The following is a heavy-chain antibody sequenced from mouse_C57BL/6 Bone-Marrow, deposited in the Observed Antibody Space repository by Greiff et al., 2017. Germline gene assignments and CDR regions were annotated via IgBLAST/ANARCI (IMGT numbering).Heavy chain of an antibody. J-gene: IGHJ3*01. CDR3: AREFDYYGSSYASCAY. D-gene: IGHD1-1*01. CDR2: ISDGGSYT. V-gene: IGHV5-4*01. Sequence: EVKLVESGGGLVKPGGSLKLSCAASGFTFSSYAMSWVRQTPEKRLEWVATISDGGSYTYYPDNVKGRFTISRDNAKNTLYLQMSHLKSEDTAMYYSAREFDYYGSSYASCAYWGQGTLVTVSA. CDR1: GFTFSSYA.